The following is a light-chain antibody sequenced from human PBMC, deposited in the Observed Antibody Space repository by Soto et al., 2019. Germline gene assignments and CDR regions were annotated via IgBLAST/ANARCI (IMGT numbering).Light chain of an antibody. CDR2: DAS. CDR1: ESIRAW. V-gene: IGKV1-5*01. Sequence: SPFTLSASEGDRVTITCRASESIRAWLAWYQHKPGRAPKFLIYDASTLESGVPSRFSGSGSGTEFTLTISSLQPEDFATYYCQQYNNQPLRFGEGTKVDVK. J-gene: IGKJ4*02. CDR3: QQYNNQPLR.